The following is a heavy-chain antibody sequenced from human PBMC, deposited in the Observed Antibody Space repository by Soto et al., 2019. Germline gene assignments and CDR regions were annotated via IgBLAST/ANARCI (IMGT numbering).Heavy chain of an antibody. Sequence: GGSLRLSCAASGFTFSSFVMTWVRQAPGKGLEWVSGISYSGVGTYYADSVKGRFTISVDTSKNQFSLKLSSVTAADTAVYYCARSFLLGGYYLPFEYWGQGTLVTVSS. CDR2: ISYSGVGT. CDR1: GFTFSSFV. V-gene: IGHV3-23*01. J-gene: IGHJ4*02. D-gene: IGHD3-22*01. CDR3: ARSFLLGGYYLPFEY.